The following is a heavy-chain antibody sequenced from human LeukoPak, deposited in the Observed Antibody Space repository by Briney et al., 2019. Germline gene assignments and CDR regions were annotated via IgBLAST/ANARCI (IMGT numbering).Heavy chain of an antibody. CDR2: IIPILGIA. D-gene: IGHD4-17*01. Sequence: ASVKVSCKASGGTFISYAISWVRQAPGQGLEWMGRIIPILGIANYAQKFQGRVTITADKSTSTAYMELSSLRSEDTAVYYCARCPSGESSLYYYYYGMDVWGQGTTVTVSS. CDR3: ARCPSGESSLYYYYYGMDV. V-gene: IGHV1-69*04. J-gene: IGHJ6*02. CDR1: GGTFISYA.